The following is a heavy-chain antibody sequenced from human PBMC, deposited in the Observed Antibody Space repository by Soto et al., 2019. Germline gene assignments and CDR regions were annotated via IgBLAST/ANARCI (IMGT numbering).Heavy chain of an antibody. Sequence: QVQLQESGPGLVKPSETLSLTCTVSGGSISSYYWSWIRQPPGKGLEWIGYIYYSGSTNYNPSLKGRVTISVDTSKNQFSLKLSSVTAADTAVYYCAILRGYSYGDAAFVIWGQGTMVTVSS. CDR2: IYYSGST. V-gene: IGHV4-59*01. D-gene: IGHD5-18*01. J-gene: IGHJ3*02. CDR1: GGSISSYY. CDR3: AILRGYSYGDAAFVI.